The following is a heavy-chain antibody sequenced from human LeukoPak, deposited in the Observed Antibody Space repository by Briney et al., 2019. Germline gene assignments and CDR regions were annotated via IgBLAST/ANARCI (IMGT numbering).Heavy chain of an antibody. D-gene: IGHD5-24*01. V-gene: IGHV3-23*01. CDR2: ITGGRST. J-gene: IGHJ4*02. Sequence: GGSLRLSCAGSGSTFSSYSMNWVRHAPEKGLEWVSGITGGRSTYYVDSVKGRFTISRDNSRNTMSMEMDSLRVEDTAVYYCAKDYKSGDGSLDFDYWGQGILVTVSS. CDR1: GSTFSSYS. CDR3: AKDYKSGDGSLDFDY.